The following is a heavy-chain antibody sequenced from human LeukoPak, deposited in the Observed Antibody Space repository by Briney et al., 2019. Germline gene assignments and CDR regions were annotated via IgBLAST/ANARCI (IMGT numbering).Heavy chain of an antibody. CDR1: GYTFTSYD. D-gene: IGHD3-22*01. CDR3: ASGGEYYYDSSGYQRY. J-gene: IGHJ4*02. Sequence: GASVKVSCKASGYTFTSYDINWVRQATGQGLEWMGWMNPNSGNTGYAQKFQGRVTMTRDTSISTAYMELSRLRSDDTAVYYCASGGEYYYDSSGYQRYWGQGTLVTVSS. CDR2: MNPNSGNT. V-gene: IGHV1-8*01.